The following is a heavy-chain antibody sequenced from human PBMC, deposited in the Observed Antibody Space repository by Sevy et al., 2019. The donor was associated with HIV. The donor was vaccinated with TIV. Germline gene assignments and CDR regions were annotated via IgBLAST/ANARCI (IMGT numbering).Heavy chain of an antibody. D-gene: IGHD3-22*01. CDR1: GFTFSSYA. CDR2: ISYDGNNK. CDR3: ASHYYDGTGYYYPLEY. V-gene: IGHV3-30*04. Sequence: GESLKISCTASGFTFSSYAMYWVRQAPGKGLEWVAVISYDGNNKDYADSVKGRFTISRDNSKNTLFLQMNSLRAEDTAVYYCASHYYDGTGYYYPLEYWGQGTLVTVSS. J-gene: IGHJ4*02.